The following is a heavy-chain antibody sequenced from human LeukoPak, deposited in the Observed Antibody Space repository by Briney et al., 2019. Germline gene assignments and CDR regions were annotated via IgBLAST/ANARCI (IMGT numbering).Heavy chain of an antibody. CDR1: GFTFSSYW. V-gene: IGHV3-74*01. J-gene: IGHJ6*03. Sequence: GGSLRLSRAASGFTFSSYWMHWVRQAPGKGLVWVSRINSDGSSTSYADSVKGRFTISRDNAKNTLYLQMNSLRAEDTAVYYCARDPNHYYYYYMDVWGKGTTVTVSS. CDR2: INSDGSST. CDR3: ARDPNHYYYYYMDV.